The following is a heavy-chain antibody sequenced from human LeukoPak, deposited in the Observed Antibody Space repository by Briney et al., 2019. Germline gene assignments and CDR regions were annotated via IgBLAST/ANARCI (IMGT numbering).Heavy chain of an antibody. D-gene: IGHD1-14*01. CDR2: ISSGGSTI. J-gene: IGHJ4*02. CDR3: VRGDQEASEPAFDY. V-gene: IGHV3-48*02. Sequence: GGSLRLSCAASGFTFTSYSMNWVRQAPGKGLEWVSYISSGGSTIYYADSVRGRFTISRDTAKNPLYLEMHSLRDEDTAMYYCVRGDQEASEPAFDYWGQGTLVTVSS. CDR1: GFTFTSYS.